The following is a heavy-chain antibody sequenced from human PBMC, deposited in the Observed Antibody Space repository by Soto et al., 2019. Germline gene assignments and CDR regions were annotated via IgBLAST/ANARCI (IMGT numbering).Heavy chain of an antibody. Sequence: GGSLRLSCAASAFTFSSYGMSWVSQAPGKGLEWVSSISVSGGSTYYADSVTGRFTISRHNSKNTLYLQMNSLRAEDTAVYYCAKASAPGGTYFPLWFWGQGTLVTVSS. CDR1: AFTFSSYG. D-gene: IGHD1-26*01. CDR3: AKASAPGGTYFPLWF. CDR2: ISVSGGST. V-gene: IGHV3-23*01. J-gene: IGHJ4*02.